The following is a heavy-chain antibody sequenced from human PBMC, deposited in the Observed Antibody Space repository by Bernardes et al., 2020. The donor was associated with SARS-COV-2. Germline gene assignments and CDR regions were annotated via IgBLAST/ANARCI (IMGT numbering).Heavy chain of an antibody. CDR3: ARRWTSDVFDI. V-gene: IGHV1-18*01. CDR2: SSAYNGNT. CDR1: GYTFSSYG. J-gene: IGHJ3*02. Sequence: ASVKVSCKTSGYTFSSYGISWVRRAPGQGLEGMGWSSAYNGNTNYAQKFQGRITMTTDTSTSTAYMELRSLTSDDTAVYYSARRWTSDVFDIWGQGTMVTVSS. D-gene: IGHD4-17*01.